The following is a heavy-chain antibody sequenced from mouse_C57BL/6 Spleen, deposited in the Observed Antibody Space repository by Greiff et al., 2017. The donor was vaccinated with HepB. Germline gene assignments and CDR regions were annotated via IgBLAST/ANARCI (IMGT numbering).Heavy chain of an antibody. D-gene: IGHD3-1*01. CDR3: ARSGPSWFAY. Sequence: VKLQQSGPELVKPGASVKISCKASGYAFSSSWMNWVKQRPGKGLEWIGRIYPGDGDTNYNGKFKGKATLTADKSSSTAYMQLSSLTSEDSAVYFCARSGPSWFAYWGQGTLVTVSA. J-gene: IGHJ3*01. CDR1: GYAFSSSW. V-gene: IGHV1-82*01. CDR2: IYPGDGDT.